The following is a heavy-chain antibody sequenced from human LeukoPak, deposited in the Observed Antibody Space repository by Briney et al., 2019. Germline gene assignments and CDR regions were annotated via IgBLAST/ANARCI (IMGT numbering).Heavy chain of an antibody. Sequence: SETLSLTCAVSGGSISSSNWWSWVRQPPGKGLEWIGEIYHSGSANYNPSLKCRVTISVDTAKSQFALKLSSVTAADTAVYYCARDLEGYIWNDEGAFDIWVQGTMVTVSS. CDR2: IYHSGSA. V-gene: IGHV4/OR15-8*01. CDR3: ARDLEGYIWNDEGAFDI. D-gene: IGHD1-1*01. CDR1: GGSISSSNW. J-gene: IGHJ3*02.